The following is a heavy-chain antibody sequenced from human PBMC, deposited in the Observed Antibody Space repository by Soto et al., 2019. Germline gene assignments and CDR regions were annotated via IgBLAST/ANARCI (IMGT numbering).Heavy chain of an antibody. CDR3: ARTRLDIVVVPAAIEFDP. Sequence: SETLSLTCTVSGDSISTGGYYWSWLRQHPGKGPEWIGYIYYSGSTYYNPSLKSRFTISVDTSKNQFSLKLSSVTAADTAVYYCARTRLDIVVVPAAIEFDPWGQGTLVTVSS. V-gene: IGHV4-31*03. CDR2: IYYSGST. D-gene: IGHD2-2*02. J-gene: IGHJ5*02. CDR1: GDSISTGGYY.